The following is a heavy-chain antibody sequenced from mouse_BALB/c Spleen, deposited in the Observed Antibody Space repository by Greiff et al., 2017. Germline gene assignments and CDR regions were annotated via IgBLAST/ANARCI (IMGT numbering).Heavy chain of an antibody. CDR3: ARGRGYDFDY. CDR1: GYTFTSYY. V-gene: IGHV1S56*01. J-gene: IGHJ2*01. D-gene: IGHD2-14*01. CDR2: IYPGNVNT. Sequence: VKLQESGPELVKPGASVRISCKASGYTFTSYYIHLVKQRPGQGLEWIGWIYPGNVNTKYNEKFKGKATLTADKSSSTAYMQLSSLTSEDSAFYFCARGRGYDFDYWGQGTTLTVSS.